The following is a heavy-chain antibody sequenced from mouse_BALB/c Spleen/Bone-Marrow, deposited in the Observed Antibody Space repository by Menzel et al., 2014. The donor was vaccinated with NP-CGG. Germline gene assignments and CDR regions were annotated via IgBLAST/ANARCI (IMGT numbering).Heavy chain of an antibody. Sequence: QVQLKESGPEVVRPGVSVKLSCKGSGYTFTAYAMHWVKQSHAESLEWIGLISTYSGNTHYNQDFKGKATMTVDKSSSTAYMELARLTSEDSAIYYCARNFYGSSYFDYWGQGTTLTVSP. CDR2: ISTYSGNT. CDR3: ARNFYGSSYFDY. J-gene: IGHJ2*01. D-gene: IGHD1-1*01. CDR1: GYTFTAYA. V-gene: IGHV1-67*01.